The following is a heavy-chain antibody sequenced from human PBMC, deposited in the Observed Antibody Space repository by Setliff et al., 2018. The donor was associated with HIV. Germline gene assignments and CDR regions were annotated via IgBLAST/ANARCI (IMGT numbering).Heavy chain of an antibody. V-gene: IGHV4-34*01. CDR3: ARVETTVTSRLDY. CDR1: GGSFSGYY. D-gene: IGHD4-17*01. J-gene: IGHJ4*02. Sequence: SETLSLTCAVYGGSFSGYYWSWIRQPPGKGLECIGQINHSGSTNNNPALKSRVTISVDTSKNQFSLRLTSVTAADTAVYFCARVETTVTSRLDYWGQGTLVTVSS. CDR2: INHSGST.